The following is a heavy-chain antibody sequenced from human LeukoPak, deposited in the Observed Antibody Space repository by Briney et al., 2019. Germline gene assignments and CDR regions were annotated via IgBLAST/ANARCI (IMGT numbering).Heavy chain of an antibody. CDR3: ASSTIPYYFDY. J-gene: IGHJ4*02. CDR2: INRDGSER. D-gene: IGHD5/OR15-5a*01. V-gene: IGHV3-7*03. Sequence: GGSLRLSCAASGFTFSNYWMTWVRQAPGKGLEWVANINRDGSERYYVDSVKGRFTISRDDAKSSLYLQMNSLRAEDTAVYYCASSTIPYYFDYWGQGTLVTVSS. CDR1: GFTFSNYW.